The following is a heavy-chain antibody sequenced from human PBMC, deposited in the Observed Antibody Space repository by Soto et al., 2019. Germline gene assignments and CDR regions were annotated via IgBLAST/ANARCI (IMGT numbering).Heavy chain of an antibody. J-gene: IGHJ4*02. CDR2: ISAYNGNT. CDR1: GYTFTSYG. V-gene: IGHV1-18*01. D-gene: IGHD1-26*01. CDR3: AGERGRTRSLYFDY. Sequence: ASVKVSCKASGYTFTSYGISWVRQAPGQGLEWMGWISAYNGNTNYAQKLQGRVTMTTDTSTSTAYMELRSLRSDDTAVYYCAGERGRTRSLYFDYWGQGTLVTVSS.